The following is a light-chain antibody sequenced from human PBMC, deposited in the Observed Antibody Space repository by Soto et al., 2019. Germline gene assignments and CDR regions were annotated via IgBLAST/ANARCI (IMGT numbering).Light chain of an antibody. CDR2: EGS. V-gene: IGLV2-23*01. CDR1: SSDVGSYNL. J-gene: IGLJ2*01. Sequence: QSALTQPASVSGSPGQSITISCTGTSSDVGSYNLVSWYQQHPGKAPKLMIYEGSKRPSGVSNRFSGSKSGNTASLTISGLQAEDESAYYCCSYAGSDVVFGGVTTLTVL. CDR3: CSYAGSDVV.